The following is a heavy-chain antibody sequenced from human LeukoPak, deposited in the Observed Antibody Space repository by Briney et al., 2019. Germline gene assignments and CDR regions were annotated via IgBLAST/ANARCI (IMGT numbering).Heavy chain of an antibody. Sequence: GGSLRLSCLASGFIISNYEMNWVRQAPGKGLEWISYIGASGRTIYYADSVKGRFTISRDNAMDSLFLQMNSLRAEDTAVYYCARLSDALDYWGQGALVTVSS. V-gene: IGHV3-48*03. D-gene: IGHD2-21*02. J-gene: IGHJ4*02. CDR3: ARLSDALDY. CDR1: GFIISNYE. CDR2: IGASGRTI.